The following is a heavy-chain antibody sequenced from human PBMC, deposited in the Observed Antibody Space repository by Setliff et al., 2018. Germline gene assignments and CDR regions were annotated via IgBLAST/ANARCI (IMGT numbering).Heavy chain of an antibody. Sequence: SVKVSCKASGGTFSSYGISWVRQAPGQGLEWMGGTIPIFGTTDYAQKFQDRVTIITDESTSTAYMELSSLRSEDTAVYYCARADYIRYFYMDAWGKGTTVTV. V-gene: IGHV1-69*05. CDR3: ARADYIRYFYMDA. D-gene: IGHD4-4*01. CDR2: TIPIFGTT. CDR1: GGTFSSYG. J-gene: IGHJ6*03.